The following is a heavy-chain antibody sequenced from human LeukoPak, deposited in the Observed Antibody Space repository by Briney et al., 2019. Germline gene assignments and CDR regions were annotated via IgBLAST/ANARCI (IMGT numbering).Heavy chain of an antibody. D-gene: IGHD1-26*01. CDR2: IKSKTDGGTT. CDR1: GFTFSNAL. V-gene: IGHV3-15*01. J-gene: IGHJ3*01. Sequence: PGGSLRLSCAASGFTFSNALMTWVRQAPGKGLEWVCHIKSKTDGGTTDCAAAVKGRFSISRDDSKNALYLQMNSLKTEDTALYYCTTWDGVAWGQGTMVTVSS. CDR3: TTWDGVA.